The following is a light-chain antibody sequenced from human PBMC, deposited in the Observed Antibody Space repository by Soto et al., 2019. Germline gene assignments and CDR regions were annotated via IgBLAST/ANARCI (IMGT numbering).Light chain of an antibody. CDR2: SND. J-gene: IGLJ2*01. Sequence: QSVLTQPPSASGTPGQRVTISCSGTSSNIGSNPVHCYQQFPGTAPKVLIYSNDQRPSGVPARFSGAKSGASASLVISGLQSEDEADYYCAAWDDRLSDLLFGGGTKVTVL. CDR1: SSNIGSNP. V-gene: IGLV1-44*01. CDR3: AAWDDRLSDLL.